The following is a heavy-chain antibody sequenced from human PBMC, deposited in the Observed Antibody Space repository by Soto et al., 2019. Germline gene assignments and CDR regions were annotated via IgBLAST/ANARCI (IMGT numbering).Heavy chain of an antibody. CDR2: ISWSSGYT. J-gene: IGHJ4*02. V-gene: IGHV3-9*01. Sequence: EVPLVESGGGLVQPGRSLRLSCAASGFTFDDYAMHWVRQAPGKGLEWVSGISWSSGYTGYADSVKGRFTISRDNAKNSLYLQMNSLGAEDTALYYCAKDVYYYDSSGPIILDYWGQGTLVTVSS. D-gene: IGHD3-22*01. CDR1: GFTFDDYA. CDR3: AKDVYYYDSSGPIILDY.